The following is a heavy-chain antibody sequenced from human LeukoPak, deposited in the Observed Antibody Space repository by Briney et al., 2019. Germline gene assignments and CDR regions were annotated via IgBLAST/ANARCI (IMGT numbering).Heavy chain of an antibody. CDR3: AGDRKPTVYRGLDV. V-gene: IGHV4-59*01. CDR2: IYNSGTT. Sequence: SETLSFTCSVSGDSISGSYWSWIRQPPGRGLEWIGHIYNSGTTNYNPSLGGRVTISIDTSKNQLSLKVTSVTAADTAIYYCAGDRKPTVYRGLDVWGQGTTVTVSS. D-gene: IGHD1-26*01. CDR1: GDSISGSY. J-gene: IGHJ6*02.